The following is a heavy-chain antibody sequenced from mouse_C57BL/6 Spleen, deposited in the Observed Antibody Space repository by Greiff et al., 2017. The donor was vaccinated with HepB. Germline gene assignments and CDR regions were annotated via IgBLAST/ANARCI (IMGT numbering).Heavy chain of an antibody. CDR3: ARVGDYYGSGYYWYFDV. Sequence: VQLQQPGAELVMPGASVKLSCKASGYTFTSYWMHWVKQRPGQGLEWIGEIDPSDSYTNYNQKFKGKSTLTVDKSSSTAYMQLSSLTAEDSAVYYCARVGDYYGSGYYWYFDVGGTGTTVTVSS. J-gene: IGHJ1*03. CDR1: GYTFTSYW. CDR2: IDPSDSYT. D-gene: IGHD1-1*01. V-gene: IGHV1-69*01.